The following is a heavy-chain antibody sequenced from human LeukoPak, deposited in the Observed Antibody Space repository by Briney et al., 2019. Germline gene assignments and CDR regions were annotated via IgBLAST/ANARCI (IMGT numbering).Heavy chain of an antibody. V-gene: IGHV4-34*01. J-gene: IGHJ4*02. CDR3: TRMTAGHDY. CDR1: GVSFNDYY. D-gene: IGHD2-21*02. CDR2: INHSGYT. Sequence: SETLSLTCAVSGVSFNDYYWSWVRQTPGKGLEWIGEINHSGYTNDSPSLKSRVTLSIDTSRKQFTLNLRSVTVADTGIYYCTRMTAGHDYWGQGTLVTVSS.